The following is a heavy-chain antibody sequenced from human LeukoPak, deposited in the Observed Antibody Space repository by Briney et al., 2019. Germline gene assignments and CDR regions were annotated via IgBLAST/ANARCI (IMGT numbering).Heavy chain of an antibody. V-gene: IGHV4-30-2*01. CDR2: IYHSGST. J-gene: IGHJ4*02. D-gene: IGHD3-22*01. CDR1: GGSFSGYS. CDR3: ARGDSSGYYSYFDY. Sequence: SETLSLTCAVYGGSFSGYSWSWIRQPPGKGLEWIGYIYHSGSTYYNPSLKSRVTISVDRSKNQFSLKLSSVTAADTAVYYCARGDSSGYYSYFDYWGQGTLVTVSS.